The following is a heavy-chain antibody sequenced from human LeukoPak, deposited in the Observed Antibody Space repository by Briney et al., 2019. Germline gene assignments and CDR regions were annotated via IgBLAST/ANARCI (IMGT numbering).Heavy chain of an antibody. V-gene: IGHV3-53*01. CDR2: LYNTGNT. CDR1: AFTVNSNY. Sequence: GGSLRLSCAASAFTVNSNYLSWVRQAPGKGLEWVSTLYNTGNTYYADSVKGRFSISRDNSKNTLFLQMNSLRAEDTAVYYCARLTPAAGRLYFVDWGPGTLVTVSS. J-gene: IGHJ4*02. D-gene: IGHD6-13*01. CDR3: ARLTPAAGRLYFVD.